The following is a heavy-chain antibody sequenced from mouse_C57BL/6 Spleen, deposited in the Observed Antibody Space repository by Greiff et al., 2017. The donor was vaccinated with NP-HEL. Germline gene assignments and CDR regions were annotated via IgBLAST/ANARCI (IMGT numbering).Heavy chain of an antibody. CDR2: IYPGDGDT. Sequence: VQLQQSGPELVKPGASVKISCKASGYAFSSSWMNWVKQRPGKGLEWIGRIYPGDGDTNYNGKFKGKATLTADKSSSTAYMQLSSLTSEDSAVYFCARDDSSGGFAYWGQGTLVTVSA. J-gene: IGHJ3*01. D-gene: IGHD3-2*02. V-gene: IGHV1-82*01. CDR3: ARDDSSGGFAY. CDR1: GYAFSSSW.